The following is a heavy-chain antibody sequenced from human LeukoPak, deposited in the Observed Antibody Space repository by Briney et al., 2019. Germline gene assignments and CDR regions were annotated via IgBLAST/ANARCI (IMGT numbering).Heavy chain of an antibody. V-gene: IGHV4-59*12. J-gene: IGHJ4*02. D-gene: IGHD4-17*01. CDR2: IYYSGST. CDR3: ARETTVTTFDY. Sequence: SETLSLTCTVSGGSISSYYWSWIRQPPGKGLEWIGYIYYSGSTNYNPSLKSRVTISVDTSKNQFSLKLSSVTAADTAVYYCARETTVTTFDYWGQGTLVTVSS. CDR1: GGSISSYY.